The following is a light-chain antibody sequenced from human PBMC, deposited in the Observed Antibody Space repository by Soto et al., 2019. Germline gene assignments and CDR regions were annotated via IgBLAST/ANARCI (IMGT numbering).Light chain of an antibody. CDR2: EVS. V-gene: IGLV2-14*01. J-gene: IGLJ3*02. CDR3: GAYASSSTLV. CDR1: SSDVDAYNY. Sequence: QSALTQPASVSGSPGQSITLSCTGTSSDVDAYNYVSWYQQHPGKAPKLIIYEVSDRPSGVSNRFSGSKSGNTASLTISGLQAEDEADYYCGAYASSSTLVFGGGTQLTVL.